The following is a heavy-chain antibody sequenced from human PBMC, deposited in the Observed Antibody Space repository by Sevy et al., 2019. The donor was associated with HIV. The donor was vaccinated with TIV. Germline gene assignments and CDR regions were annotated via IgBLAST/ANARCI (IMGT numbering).Heavy chain of an antibody. V-gene: IGHV4-59*01. CDR3: ARVRYTYGFPIFFDY. Sequence: SETRSLTCSVSGGSISSYYWSWIRQPPGKGLEWIDYSGSTGYNSSLKSRVTISVDRSKNQFSLKLRSVTAADTAIYYCARVRYTYGFPIFFDYWGQGILVTVSS. CDR1: GGSISSYY. J-gene: IGHJ4*02. D-gene: IGHD5-18*01. CDR2: YSGST.